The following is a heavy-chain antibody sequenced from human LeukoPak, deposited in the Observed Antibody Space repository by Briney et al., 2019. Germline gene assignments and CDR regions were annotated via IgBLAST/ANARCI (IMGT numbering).Heavy chain of an antibody. CDR1: GFTFSSYE. D-gene: IGHD3-3*01. Sequence: GGSLRLSCAASGFTFSSYEMNWVRQAPGKGLEWVSYISSSGSTIYYADSVKGRFTISRDNAKNSLYLQMNSLRAEDTAVYYCAKGGFGVVIGMIDYWGQGALVTVSS. CDR2: ISSSGSTI. CDR3: AKGGFGVVIGMIDY. V-gene: IGHV3-48*03. J-gene: IGHJ4*02.